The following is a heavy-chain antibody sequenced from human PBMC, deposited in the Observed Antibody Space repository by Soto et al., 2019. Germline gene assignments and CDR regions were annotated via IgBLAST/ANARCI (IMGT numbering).Heavy chain of an antibody. V-gene: IGHV3-49*03. CDR2: IRSKAYGGTT. CDR3: TRSRVAVAGTGWFDP. D-gene: IGHD6-19*01. CDR1: GFTFGDYA. J-gene: IGHJ5*02. Sequence: PGGTLRLSCTASGFTFGDYAMSWFRQAPGKGLEWVGFIRSKAYGGTTEYAASVKGRFTISRDDSKSIAYLQMNSLKTEDTAVYYCTRSRVAVAGTGWFDPWGQGTLVTVSS.